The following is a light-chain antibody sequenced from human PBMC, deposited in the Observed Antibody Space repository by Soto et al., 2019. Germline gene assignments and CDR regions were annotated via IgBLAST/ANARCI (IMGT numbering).Light chain of an antibody. CDR3: QQSDTSPRT. V-gene: IGKV3-20*01. CDR1: LSVSRNY. Sequence: EVMLPQSPGTLSSSPGERATLSCRASLSVSRNYLAWYQQKSGQAPRLVIYGASNRATGIPDRFSGSGSGTDFTLTIRRLEPADFAVDYGQQSDTSPRTFGQGTKVYFK. J-gene: IGKJ1*01. CDR2: GAS.